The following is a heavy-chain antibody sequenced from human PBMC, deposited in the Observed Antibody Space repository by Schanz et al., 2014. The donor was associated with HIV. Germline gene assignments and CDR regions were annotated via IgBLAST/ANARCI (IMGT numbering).Heavy chain of an antibody. CDR3: AKGLRQWLVLGVSDY. V-gene: IGHV3-11*04. J-gene: IGHJ4*02. CDR2: INWNSGSI. Sequence: ELLLESGGGLVKPGGSLRLSCAASGFTFSDYYMSWVRQAPGKGLEWVSGINWNSGSIAYADSVKGRFIISRDNAKNSLYLQMNSLRAEDTAVYYCAKGLRQWLVLGVSDYWGQGTLVTVSS. D-gene: IGHD6-19*01. CDR1: GFTFSDYY.